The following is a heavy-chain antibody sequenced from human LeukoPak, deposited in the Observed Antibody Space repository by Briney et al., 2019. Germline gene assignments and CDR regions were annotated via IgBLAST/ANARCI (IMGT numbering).Heavy chain of an antibody. CDR3: AKGKYYYGSGSYLFDY. CDR1: GFTFSSYA. V-gene: IGHV3-23*01. CDR2: ISGSGGST. Sequence: QSGGSLRLSCAASGFTFSSYAMSWVRQASGKGLEWVSAISGSGGSTYYADSVKGRFTISRDNAKNSLYLQMSSLRAEDTALYYCAKGKYYYGSGSYLFDYWGQGTLVTVSS. D-gene: IGHD3-10*01. J-gene: IGHJ4*02.